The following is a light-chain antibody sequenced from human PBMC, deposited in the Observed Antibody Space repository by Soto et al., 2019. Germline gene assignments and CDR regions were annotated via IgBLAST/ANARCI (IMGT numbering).Light chain of an antibody. CDR1: NSNIGSKY. J-gene: IGLJ2*01. CDR3: AAWDNSLVGGPA. V-gene: IGLV1-47*01. Sequence: QPVLTQPPSASGTPGQRVTISCSGSNSNIGSKYVYCYQQLPGTAPKLLLYRNNQRPSGVPDRFSGSKSGTSASLAISGLRSEDEADYYCAAWDNSLVGGPAFGGGTKRIVL. CDR2: RNN.